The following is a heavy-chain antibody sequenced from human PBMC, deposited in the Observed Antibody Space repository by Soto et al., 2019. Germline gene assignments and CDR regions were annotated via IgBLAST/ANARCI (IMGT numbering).Heavy chain of an antibody. CDR2: IYYSGNT. J-gene: IGHJ6*02. V-gene: IGHV4-59*13. CDR1: GDSMSPFY. CDR3: ARGVYDYWSGYYAGSGLDA. D-gene: IGHD3-3*01. Sequence: QVPLQESGPGLVKPSETLSLTCTVSGDSMSPFYWNWIRQSPGKGLEWIGYIYYSGNTNYNPSLKSRVAISVDTSKNQFYLKLSSVTAADTAVYYCARGVYDYWSGYYAGSGLDAWGQGTTVTVSS.